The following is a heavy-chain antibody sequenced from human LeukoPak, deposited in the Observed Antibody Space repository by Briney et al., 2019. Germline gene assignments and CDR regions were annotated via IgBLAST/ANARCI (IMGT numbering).Heavy chain of an antibody. Sequence: GVSLRLSCSASGFTFNSYAMSWVRQAPGKGREWGLAISGSGGSTYYADHVKGRFTITRDNSKNTLYLQMNSLRAEDTAVYYCAKDPGDILTGYLYFDYWGQGTLVTVSS. V-gene: IGHV3-23*01. CDR1: GFTFNSYA. D-gene: IGHD3-9*01. CDR3: AKDPGDILTGYLYFDY. CDR2: ISGSGGST. J-gene: IGHJ4*02.